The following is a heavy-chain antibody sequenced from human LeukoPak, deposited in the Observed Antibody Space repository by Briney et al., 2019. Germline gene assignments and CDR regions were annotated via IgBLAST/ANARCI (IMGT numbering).Heavy chain of an antibody. CDR3: ARQPDDYGDLSFDY. D-gene: IGHD4-17*01. Sequence: PSETLSLTSTVSGGSISSSSYYWGCIRQPPGKGLEWIGSIYYSESTYYNPSLKSRVTISVDTSKNQFSLKLSSVTAADTAVYYCARQPDDYGDLSFDYWGQGTLVTVSS. V-gene: IGHV4-39*01. J-gene: IGHJ4*02. CDR1: GGSISSSSYY. CDR2: IYYSEST.